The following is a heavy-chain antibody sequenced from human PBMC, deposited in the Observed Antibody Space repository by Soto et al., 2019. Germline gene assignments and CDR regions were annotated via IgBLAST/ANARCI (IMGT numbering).Heavy chain of an antibody. Sequence: KQSQTLSLTCAISGDSVSSNNAAWNWIRQSPSRGLEWLGRTYYRSKWYNDYALSVKSRITINPDTSKNQFSLQLNSVTPEDTAVYFCARDPSSSWYVRLDSWGQGTLVTVSS. V-gene: IGHV6-1*01. D-gene: IGHD6-13*01. CDR1: GDSVSSNNAA. CDR3: ARDPSSSWYVRLDS. CDR2: TYYRSKWYN. J-gene: IGHJ4*02.